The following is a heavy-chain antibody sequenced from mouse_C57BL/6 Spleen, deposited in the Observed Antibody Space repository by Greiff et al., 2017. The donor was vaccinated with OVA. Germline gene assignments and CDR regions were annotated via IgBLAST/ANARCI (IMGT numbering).Heavy chain of an antibody. CDR3: TTDSSGYLEAMDY. CDR2: IDPENGDT. J-gene: IGHJ4*01. Sequence: EVQLQESGAELVRPGASVKLSCTASGFNIKDDYMHWVKQRPEQGLEWIGWIDPENGDTEYASKFQGKATITADTSSNTAYLQLSSLTSEDTAVYYCTTDSSGYLEAMDYWGQGTSVTVSS. D-gene: IGHD3-2*02. V-gene: IGHV14-4*01. CDR1: GFNIKDDY.